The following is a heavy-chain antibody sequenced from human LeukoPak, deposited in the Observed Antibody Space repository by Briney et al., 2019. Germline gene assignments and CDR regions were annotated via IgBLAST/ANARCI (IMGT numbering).Heavy chain of an antibody. CDR1: GYTFTSYD. V-gene: IGHV1-8*01. CDR2: MNPNSGNT. J-gene: IGHJ4*02. CDR3: ARGLSVDDYGGAYFDY. D-gene: IGHD4-23*01. Sequence: ASVKVSCKASGYTFTSYDINWVRQATGQGLEWMGWMNPNSGNTGYAQKFQGRVTMTRNTSISTAYMELSSLRSEDTAVYYCARGLSVDDYGGAYFDYWGQGTLVTVSS.